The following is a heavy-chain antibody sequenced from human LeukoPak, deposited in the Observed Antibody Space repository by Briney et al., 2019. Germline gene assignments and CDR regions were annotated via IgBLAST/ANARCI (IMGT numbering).Heavy chain of an antibody. CDR3: ARDMAADAFDM. Sequence: GGSLRLSCAASGFTFSNYRMNWVRQSPGKGLEWVSSIGSSSSYIYYADSVKGRFTISRDNAKNSLYLQMNSLRAEDTAVYYCARDMAADAFDMWGQGTMVTVSS. D-gene: IGHD5-24*01. CDR2: IGSSSSYI. CDR1: GFTFSNYR. J-gene: IGHJ3*02. V-gene: IGHV3-21*01.